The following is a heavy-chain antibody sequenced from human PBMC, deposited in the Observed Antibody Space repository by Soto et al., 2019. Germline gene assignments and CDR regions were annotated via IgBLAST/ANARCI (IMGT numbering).Heavy chain of an antibody. Sequence: EVQLLESGGGLVQPGGSLRLSCAASGFTFSTYAMTWVRQAPGKGLEWVSAISSGGGGTYYADSVKGRFTISRDNSKNTLYLQMNSLRAEDTAIYYCAPRGAGSSNWDFDYWGQGTLVTVSS. CDR1: GFTFSTYA. CDR2: ISSGGGGT. CDR3: APRGAGSSNWDFDY. D-gene: IGHD6-13*01. J-gene: IGHJ4*02. V-gene: IGHV3-23*01.